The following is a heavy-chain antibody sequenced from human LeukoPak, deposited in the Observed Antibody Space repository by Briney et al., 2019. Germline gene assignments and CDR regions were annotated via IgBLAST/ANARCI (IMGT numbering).Heavy chain of an antibody. J-gene: IGHJ4*02. D-gene: IGHD6-13*01. CDR1: GFTFSDYY. V-gene: IGHV3-11*01. Sequence: PGGSLRLSCPASGFTFSDYYMSWLRQAPGKGLEGVSYISSSGSTIYYADSVKGRFTISRDNAKNSLYLQMNSLRAEDTAVYYCARASSSWYDYWGQGTLVTVSS. CDR2: ISSSGSTI. CDR3: ARASSSWYDY.